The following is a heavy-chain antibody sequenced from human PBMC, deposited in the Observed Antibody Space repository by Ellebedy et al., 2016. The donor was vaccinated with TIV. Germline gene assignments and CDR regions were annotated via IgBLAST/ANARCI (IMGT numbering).Heavy chain of an antibody. V-gene: IGHV3-23*01. CDR2: INANGVSL. D-gene: IGHD3-22*01. CDR3: AKGRGGGSDSSAPRYYFDF. J-gene: IGHJ4*02. CDR1: GFTFSSYA. Sequence: PGGSLRLSCAASGFTFSSYAMSWVRQAPGQGLEWVSGINANGVSLAYADSVKGRFTISRDNSKDTLFLQMNSLRAEDTAIYYCAKGRGGGSDSSAPRYYFDFWGLGTLVTVSS.